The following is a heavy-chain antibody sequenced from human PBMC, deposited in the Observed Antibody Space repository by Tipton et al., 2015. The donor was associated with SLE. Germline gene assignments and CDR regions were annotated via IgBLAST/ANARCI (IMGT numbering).Heavy chain of an antibody. Sequence: GLVKPSETLSLTCTVSGGSISGHFWSWIRQPPGKGLEWIGIIYNSGTTNYNPSLRSRVTISVDTSKNQFSLKLNSVTAADTAVYYCARWIRCTSCPYWYFDLWGRGTLVTVSS. CDR1: GGSISGHF. D-gene: IGHD2-2*01. J-gene: IGHJ2*01. V-gene: IGHV4-59*11. CDR2: IYNSGTT. CDR3: ARWIRCTSCPYWYFDL.